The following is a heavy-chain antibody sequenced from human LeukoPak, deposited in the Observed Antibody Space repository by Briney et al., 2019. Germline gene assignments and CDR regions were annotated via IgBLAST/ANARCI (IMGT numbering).Heavy chain of an antibody. CDR2: ISYDASNK. Sequence: GGSLRLSCAASGFTFSSYAMHWVRQAPGKGLEWVAVISYDASNKYYADSVKGRFTISRDNPKNTLNLQMNSLRAEDTAVYFCARPYSSGWYGDFDYWGQGTLVAVSS. D-gene: IGHD6-19*01. V-gene: IGHV3-30-3*01. J-gene: IGHJ4*02. CDR1: GFTFSSYA. CDR3: ARPYSSGWYGDFDY.